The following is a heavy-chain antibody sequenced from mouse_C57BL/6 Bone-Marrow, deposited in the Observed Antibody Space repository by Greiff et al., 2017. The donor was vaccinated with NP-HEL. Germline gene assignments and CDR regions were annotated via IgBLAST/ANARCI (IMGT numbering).Heavy chain of an antibody. V-gene: IGHV5-6*02. CDR2: ISSGGSYT. J-gene: IGHJ3*01. CDR3: ARRRTYYRGFAY. CDR1: GFTFSSYG. Sequence: EVKLVESGGDLVKPGGSLKLSCAASGFTFSSYGMPWVRQTPDKRLEWVATISSGGSYTYYPDSVKGRFTISRDNAKNTLYLQMSSLKSEDTAMYYCARRRTYYRGFAYWGQGTLVTVSS. D-gene: IGHD2-14*01.